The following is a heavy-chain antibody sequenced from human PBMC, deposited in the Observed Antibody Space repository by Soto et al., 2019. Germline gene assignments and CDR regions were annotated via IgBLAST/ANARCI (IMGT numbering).Heavy chain of an antibody. V-gene: IGHV1-18*01. J-gene: IGHJ3*02. CDR3: ARVFSGSYGSGSYYHDAFDI. CDR1: GYTFTSYG. CDR2: ISAYNGNT. D-gene: IGHD3-10*01. Sequence: VASVKVSCKASGYTFTSYGISWVRQAPGQGLEWMGWISAYNGNTNYAQKLQGRVTMTTDTSTSTAYMELRSLRSDDTAVYYCARVFSGSYGSGSYYHDAFDIWGQGTMVTVSS.